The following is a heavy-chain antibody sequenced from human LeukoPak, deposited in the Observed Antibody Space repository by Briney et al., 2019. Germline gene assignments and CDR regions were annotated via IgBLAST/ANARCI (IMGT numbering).Heavy chain of an antibody. V-gene: IGHV3-30*02. D-gene: IGHD3-9*01. CDR2: IRYDGSNK. J-gene: IGHJ3*02. CDR1: RFTFSDHY. CDR3: AKDDILTGYYSPHAFDI. Sequence: QPGGSLRLSCAASRFTFSDHYMDWVRQAPGKGLEWVAFIRYDGSNKYYADSVKGRFTISRDNSKNTLYLQMNSLRAEDTAVYYCAKDDILTGYYSPHAFDIWGQGTMVTVSS.